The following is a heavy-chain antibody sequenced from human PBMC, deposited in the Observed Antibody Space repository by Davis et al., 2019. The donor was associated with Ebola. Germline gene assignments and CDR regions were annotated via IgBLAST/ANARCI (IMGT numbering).Heavy chain of an antibody. J-gene: IGHJ6*02. V-gene: IGHV4-39*07. D-gene: IGHD5-18*01. CDR1: GGSISSGGYY. CDR2: INHSGST. Sequence: MPSETLSLTCTVSGGSISSGGYYWSWIRQPPGKGLEWIGEINHSGSTNYNPSLKSRVTISVDTSKNQFSLKLSSVTAADTAVYYCARGRYIISVWGQGTTVTVSS. CDR3: ARGRYIISV.